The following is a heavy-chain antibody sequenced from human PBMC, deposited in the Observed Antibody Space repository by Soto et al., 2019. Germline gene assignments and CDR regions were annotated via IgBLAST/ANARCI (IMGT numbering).Heavy chain of an antibody. D-gene: IGHD1-26*01. CDR1: GYTLTNYW. V-gene: IGHV5-51*01. Sequence: VESLKISCQGSGYTLTNYWLWWFLQMPGKGLEWMGIIYPGDSDTKYSPSFQGQVTISADKSISTTYLQWSSLKASDTAIYYCVRRGVGGFDFWGQGTLVTVSS. J-gene: IGHJ4*02. CDR2: IYPGDSDT. CDR3: VRRGVGGFDF.